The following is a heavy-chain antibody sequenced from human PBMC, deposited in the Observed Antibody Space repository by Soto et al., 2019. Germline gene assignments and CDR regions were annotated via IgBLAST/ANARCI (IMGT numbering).Heavy chain of an antibody. V-gene: IGHV3-30*14. CDR3: AREYTVATYSDYGMDV. D-gene: IGHD4-4*01. CDR2: ISYDGSNK. Sequence: QVQLVESGGGVVQPGRSLRLSCAASGFTFSSYAMHWVRQAPGKGLEWVAVISYDGSNKYYADSVKGRFTISRDNSKNTLYLKRNSLRDEDTAVYYCAREYTVATYSDYGMDVWGHGTTVTVSS. J-gene: IGHJ6*02. CDR1: GFTFSSYA.